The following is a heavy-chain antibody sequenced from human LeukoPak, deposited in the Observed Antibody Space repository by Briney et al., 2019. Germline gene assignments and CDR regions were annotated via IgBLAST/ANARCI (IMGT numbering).Heavy chain of an antibody. V-gene: IGHV3-23*01. CDR3: AKDFPQLWSPSWGDY. CDR1: GFTFSIYA. J-gene: IGHJ4*02. Sequence: GPLRPSWAASGFTFSIYAMGGVRQAPGKGLGWVSALSGSGGSTYYPATVKGRFTISRDNSKNTLYLQMNSLRAEDTAVYYCAKDFPQLWSPSWGDYWGQGTLVTVSS. CDR2: LSGSGGST. D-gene: IGHD5-18*01.